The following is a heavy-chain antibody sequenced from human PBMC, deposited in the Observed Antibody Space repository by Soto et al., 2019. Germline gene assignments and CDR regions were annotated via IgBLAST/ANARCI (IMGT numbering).Heavy chain of an antibody. Sequence: PSETLSLTCAVYGGSFSGYYWSWIRQPPWKGLEWIGEINHSGSTNYNPSLKSRVTISVDTSKNQFSLKLSSVTAADTAVYYCARTPTYYYGSGSYVWFDPWGQGTLVTVSS. CDR2: INHSGST. D-gene: IGHD3-10*01. J-gene: IGHJ5*02. CDR1: GGSFSGYY. CDR3: ARTPTYYYGSGSYVWFDP. V-gene: IGHV4-34*01.